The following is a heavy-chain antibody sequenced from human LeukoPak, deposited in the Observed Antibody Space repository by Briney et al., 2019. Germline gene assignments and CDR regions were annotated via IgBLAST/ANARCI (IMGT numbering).Heavy chain of an antibody. CDR1: GFTFDDYG. CDR2: INWNGGST. V-gene: IGHV3-20*04. D-gene: IGHD3-22*01. Sequence: PGGSLRLSCAASGFTFDDYGMSWVRQAPRKGLEWVSGINWNGGSTGYADSVKGRFTISRDNAKNSLYLQMNSLRAEDTALYYCARDPYYYDSSGYSAFDYWGQGTLVTVSS. CDR3: ARDPYYYDSSGYSAFDY. J-gene: IGHJ4*02.